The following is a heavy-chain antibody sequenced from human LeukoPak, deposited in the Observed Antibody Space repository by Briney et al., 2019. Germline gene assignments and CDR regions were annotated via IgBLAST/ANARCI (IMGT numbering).Heavy chain of an antibody. Sequence: GASVKVSCKASGYTFTSYAMHWVRQAPGQRLEWMGWINAGDGSTKSSQKFQGRVTISRDTSASTAYMELSSLRSEDTAVYYCARLSIAAAGTAYWGQGTLVTVSS. CDR3: ARLSIAAAGTAY. CDR1: GYTFTSYA. D-gene: IGHD6-13*01. J-gene: IGHJ4*02. V-gene: IGHV1-3*01. CDR2: INAGDGST.